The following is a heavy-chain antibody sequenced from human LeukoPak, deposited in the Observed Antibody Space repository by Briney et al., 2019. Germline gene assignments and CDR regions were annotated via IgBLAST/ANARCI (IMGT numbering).Heavy chain of an antibody. J-gene: IGHJ4*02. CDR3: ARGKDSGGAFDY. Sequence: GGSLRLSCAASGFTFNTYSLNRVRQAPGRGLEWVSYISSSADFIYYTDSVKGRFTISRDNAKNSLYLQMDSLRVEDTAVYYCARGKDSGGAFDYWGQGTLVTVSS. D-gene: IGHD2-15*01. V-gene: IGHV3-48*01. CDR1: GFTFNTYS. CDR2: ISSSADFI.